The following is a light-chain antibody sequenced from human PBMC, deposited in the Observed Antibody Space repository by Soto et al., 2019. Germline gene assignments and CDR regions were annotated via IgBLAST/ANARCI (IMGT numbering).Light chain of an antibody. CDR2: DVS. CDR1: SSDVGGYNY. V-gene: IGLV2-11*01. CDR3: CSYAGSYTYV. J-gene: IGLJ1*01. Sequence: QSVLTQPRSVSGSPGQSVTISCTGTSSDVGGYNYVSRYQQHPGKAPKLMIYDVSKRPSGVPDRFSGSKSDNTASLTISGLQAEDEADYYCCSYAGSYTYVFGTGTKVTVL.